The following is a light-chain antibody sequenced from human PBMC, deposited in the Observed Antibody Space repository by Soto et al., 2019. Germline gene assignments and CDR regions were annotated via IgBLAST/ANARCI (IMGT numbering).Light chain of an antibody. CDR1: QSVSSSY. CDR3: QQRNNWPAT. J-gene: IGKJ3*01. Sequence: IVMTQSPGTLSVSPWERATLSCRASQSVSSSYLAWYQQKPGQAPRLLIYDASNRATGIPARFSGSGSGTDFTLTISSLEPEDFAVYYCQQRNNWPATFGPGTKVDIK. CDR2: DAS. V-gene: IGKV3D-20*02.